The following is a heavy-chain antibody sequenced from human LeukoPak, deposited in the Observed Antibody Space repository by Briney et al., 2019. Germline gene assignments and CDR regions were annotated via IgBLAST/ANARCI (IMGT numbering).Heavy chain of an antibody. CDR2: IASETYGGTA. CDR3: TRDQTPYY. V-gene: IGHV3-49*04. CDR1: GFTVSSNS. J-gene: IGHJ4*02. Sequence: GVSLRLSCTVSGFTVSSNSMSWVRQAPGKGLEWVGFIASETYGGTAEYAASVKGRFTISRDDSKSIAYLQMNSLKTEDTAVYYCTRDQTPYYWGQGSLVTVSS.